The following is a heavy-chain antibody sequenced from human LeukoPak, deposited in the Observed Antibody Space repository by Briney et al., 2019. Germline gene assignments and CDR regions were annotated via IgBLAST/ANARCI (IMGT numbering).Heavy chain of an antibody. J-gene: IGHJ6*02. CDR1: GYTFTSYG. CDR2: ISAYNGNT. CDR3: ARYVRFLEWLFTYYYGMDV. Sequence: ASVKVSCKASGYTFTSYGISWVRQAPGQGLEWMGWISAYNGNTNYAQKLQGRVTMTTDTSTSTAYMELRSLRSDDTAVYYCARYVRFLEWLFTYYYGMDVWGQGTTVTVSS. D-gene: IGHD3-3*01. V-gene: IGHV1-18*01.